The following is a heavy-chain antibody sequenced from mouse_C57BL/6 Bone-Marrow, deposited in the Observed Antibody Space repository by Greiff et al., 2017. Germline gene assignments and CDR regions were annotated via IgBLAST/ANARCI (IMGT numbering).Heavy chain of an antibody. D-gene: IGHD1-1*01. V-gene: IGHV1-26*01. Sequence: EVQLQQSGPELVKPGASVKISCKASGYTFTDYYMNWVKRSHGKSLEWIGDINPNNGGSTYNQKFRDKATLTVDKSSSTAYMGLRSLTSEDSAVYYCAREDYGSPWYFDVWGTGTTVTVSS. CDR3: AREDYGSPWYFDV. CDR1: GYTFTDYY. CDR2: INPNNGGS. J-gene: IGHJ1*03.